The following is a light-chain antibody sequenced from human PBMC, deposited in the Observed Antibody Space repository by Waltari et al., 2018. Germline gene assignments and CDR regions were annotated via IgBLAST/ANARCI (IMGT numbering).Light chain of an antibody. CDR2: DAS. Sequence: DIQMSQSPSTLSASLGDGVTITCRASQDISNWLAWYQQKPGKAPKVLIYDASTLQSGVPSGFSGGGSGTEFTLTISSLQSDDFATYYCLQYFSYPWTFGPGTKVEIK. V-gene: IGKV1-5*01. J-gene: IGKJ1*01. CDR3: LQYFSYPWT. CDR1: QDISNW.